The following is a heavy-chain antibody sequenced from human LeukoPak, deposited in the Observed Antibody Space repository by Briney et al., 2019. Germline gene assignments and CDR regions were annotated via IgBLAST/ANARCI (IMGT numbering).Heavy chain of an antibody. CDR2: TYYRSKWHN. Sequence: SQTLSLTCAISGDSVSSNSAAWNWIRQSPARGLEWLGRTYYRSKWHNDYAPSVKSRITINPDTSKNQYSLQVNSMTPEDTAVYYCVRSRGDLDYWGQGTLVTVSS. CDR1: GDSVSSNSAA. D-gene: IGHD3-10*01. J-gene: IGHJ4*02. CDR3: VRSRGDLDY. V-gene: IGHV6-1*01.